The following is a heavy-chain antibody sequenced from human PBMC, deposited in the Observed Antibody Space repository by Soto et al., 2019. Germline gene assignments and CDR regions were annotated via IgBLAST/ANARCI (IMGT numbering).Heavy chain of an antibody. V-gene: IGHV4-31*03. J-gene: IGHJ4*02. Sequence: QVQLQESGPGLVKPSQTLSLTCTVSGGSISSGGYYWSWIRQHPGKGLEWIGYIYYSGSTYYNPSLKSRVTISLDPSKNQFSLKLSSVTAADTAVYYCARGHDPIVNYYFDYWGQGTLVTVSS. CDR3: ARGHDPIVNYYFDY. D-gene: IGHD1-20*01. CDR2: IYYSGST. CDR1: GGSISSGGYY.